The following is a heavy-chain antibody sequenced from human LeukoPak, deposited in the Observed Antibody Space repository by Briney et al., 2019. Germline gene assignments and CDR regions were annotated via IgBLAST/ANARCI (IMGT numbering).Heavy chain of an antibody. CDR1: GYTFTSYY. CDR3: ARDPHITIFEVVTPPVYYYMDV. Sequence: ASVKVSCKASGYTFTSYYMHWVRQAPGQGLEWMGIINPSGGSTSYAQKFQGRVTMTRDTSTSTVYMELSSLRSEDTAVYYCARDPHITIFEVVTPPVYYYMDVWGKGTTVTVSS. V-gene: IGHV1-46*01. D-gene: IGHD3-3*01. CDR2: INPSGGST. J-gene: IGHJ6*03.